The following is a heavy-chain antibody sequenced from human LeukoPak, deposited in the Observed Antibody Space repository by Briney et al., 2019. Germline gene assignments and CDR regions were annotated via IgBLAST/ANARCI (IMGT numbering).Heavy chain of an antibody. CDR1: GYTFTAYY. D-gene: IGHD3-10*01. J-gene: IGHJ4*02. V-gene: IGHV1-2*02. CDR2: INPNSGGT. Sequence: ASVKVSCKASGYTFTAYYMHWVRQAPGQGLEWMGWINPNSGGTNYAQKFQGRVTITRDTSASTAYMELSSLRSEDTAVYYCARYTYYYGSGSFSPSFDYWGQGTLVTVSS. CDR3: ARYTYYYGSGSFSPSFDY.